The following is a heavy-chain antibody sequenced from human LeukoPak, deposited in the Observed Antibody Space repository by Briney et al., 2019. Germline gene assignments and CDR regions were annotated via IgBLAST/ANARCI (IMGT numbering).Heavy chain of an antibody. V-gene: IGHV1-58*01. CDR1: GFTFTSSA. CDR3: AADRRGSYYKAEDY. J-gene: IGHJ4*02. D-gene: IGHD3-10*01. Sequence: GTSVKVSRKASGFTFTSSAVQWVRQARGQRLEWIGWIVVGSGNTNYAQKFQERVTITRDMSTSTAYMELSSLRSEDTAVYYCAADRRGSYYKAEDYWGQGTLVTVSS. CDR2: IVVGSGNT.